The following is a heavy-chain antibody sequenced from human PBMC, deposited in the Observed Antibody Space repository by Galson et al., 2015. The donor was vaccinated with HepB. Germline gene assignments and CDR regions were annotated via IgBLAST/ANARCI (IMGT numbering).Heavy chain of an antibody. CDR2: IGTAGDP. Sequence: SLRLSCAVSGFTFSSYDMHWVRQAPGKGLEWVSGIGTAGDPYYPGSVKGRFSISRENAKNTLYLQMNSLRAGDTAVHYCARGDYDSSGSYYFDYWGQGTLVTVSS. CDR1: GFTFSSYD. CDR3: ARGDYDSSGSYYFDY. V-gene: IGHV3-13*05. D-gene: IGHD3-22*01. J-gene: IGHJ4*02.